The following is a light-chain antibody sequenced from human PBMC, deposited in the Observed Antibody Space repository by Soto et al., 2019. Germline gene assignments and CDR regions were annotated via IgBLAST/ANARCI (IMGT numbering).Light chain of an antibody. CDR1: SSDVGRYNY. Sequence: QSVLAQPASVSGSPGQSITISCTGASSDVGRYNYVSWYQLHPGKAPKLIIYEVSNRPSGVSNRFSGSKPGNTASLTISGLRAEDEADYYCNSYTSSTAYVFGTGTKVTVL. CDR3: NSYTSSTAYV. V-gene: IGLV2-14*01. CDR2: EVS. J-gene: IGLJ1*01.